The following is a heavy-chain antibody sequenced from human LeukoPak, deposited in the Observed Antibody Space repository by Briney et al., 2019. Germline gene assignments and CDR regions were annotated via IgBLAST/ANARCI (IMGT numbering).Heavy chain of an antibody. CDR3: ARDYCSGGSCYTVGFDY. V-gene: IGHV3-30-3*01. CDR2: ISYDGSNK. J-gene: IGHJ4*02. CDR1: GFTFSSYA. Sequence: PGRSLRLSCAASGFTFSSYAMHWVRQAPGKGLEWVAVISYDGSNKYYADSVKGRFTISRDNSKNTLYLQMNSLRAEDTAAYYCARDYCSGGSCYTVGFDYWGQGTLVTVSS. D-gene: IGHD2-15*01.